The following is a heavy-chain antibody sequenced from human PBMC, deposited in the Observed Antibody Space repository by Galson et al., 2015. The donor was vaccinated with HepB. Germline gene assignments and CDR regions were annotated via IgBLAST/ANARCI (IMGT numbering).Heavy chain of an antibody. Sequence: SLRLSCAASGFTFSGSAIHWVRQSSGKGLEWVGRIRVKANNYATAYGASMKGRFTISRDDSKNTAYLQMDSLKPDDTAVYYCRLGYCTGGSCSSGSEVDHWGQGTLVIVSS. V-gene: IGHV3-73*01. CDR2: IRVKANNYAT. D-gene: IGHD2-15*01. CDR3: RLGYCTGGSCSSGSEVDH. CDR1: GFTFSGSA. J-gene: IGHJ4*02.